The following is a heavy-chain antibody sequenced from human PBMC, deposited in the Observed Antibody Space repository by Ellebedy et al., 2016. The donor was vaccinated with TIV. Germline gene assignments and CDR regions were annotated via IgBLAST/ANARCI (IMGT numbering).Heavy chain of an antibody. V-gene: IGHV1-69*06. CDR2: IIPIFGTA. CDR1: GGTFSSYA. J-gene: IGHJ4*02. D-gene: IGHD1-20*01. Sequence: ASVKVSCKASGGTFSSYAISWVRQAPGQGLEWMGGIIPIFGTANYAQKFQGRVTITADKSTSTAYMELSSLSSDDTAVYYCARDEGGITGTYWGQGTLVTVSS. CDR3: ARDEGGITGTY.